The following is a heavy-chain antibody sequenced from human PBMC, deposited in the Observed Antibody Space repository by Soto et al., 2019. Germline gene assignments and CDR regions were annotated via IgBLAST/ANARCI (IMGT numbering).Heavy chain of an antibody. V-gene: IGHV4-39*01. CDR1: GGSISSRSHY. CDR3: ARLLYDRSGYYYFDY. Sequence: QLQLQESGPGLVKPSETLSLTCSVSGGSISSRSHYWGWIRQPPGKGLEWMVSIYYSGSIYYNPSLKSRVTMYVDTSKNEFSLRLSSVTAADTAIYYCARLLYDRSGYYYFDYWGQGTLVTVSS. J-gene: IGHJ4*02. CDR2: IYYSGSI. D-gene: IGHD3-22*01.